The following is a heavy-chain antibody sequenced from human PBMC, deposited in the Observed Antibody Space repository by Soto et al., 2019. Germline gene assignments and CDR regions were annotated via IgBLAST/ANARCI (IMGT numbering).Heavy chain of an antibody. J-gene: IGHJ4*02. CDR1: GGSITTNGHY. CDR3: AREQWGFDS. CDR2: IYYTGNR. D-gene: IGHD6-19*01. V-gene: IGHV4-31*03. Sequence: QVQLQESGPELVKPSQTLSLTCSVSGGSITTNGHYWTWIRQHPGQGLEWIAYIYYTGNRYHNPSLKSRLSISVDTSKNQFTLELRSVTAADTAVYYCAREQWGFDSWGQGTLVTVSS.